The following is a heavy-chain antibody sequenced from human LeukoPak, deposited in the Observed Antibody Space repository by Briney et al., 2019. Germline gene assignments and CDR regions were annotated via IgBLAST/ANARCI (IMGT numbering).Heavy chain of an antibody. J-gene: IGHJ4*02. CDR3: TRNTVTVHFDY. D-gene: IGHD4-17*01. CDR1: GFTFDDYA. V-gene: IGHV3-49*03. Sequence: GGSLRLSCSASGFTFDDYAVSWFRQAPGKGLEWVGFIRSKAFGGTPEYAASVRGRFTISRDDSKSIAYLQMNSPKTEDTAVYYCTRNTVTVHFDYWSQGTLVTVSS. CDR2: IRSKAFGGTP.